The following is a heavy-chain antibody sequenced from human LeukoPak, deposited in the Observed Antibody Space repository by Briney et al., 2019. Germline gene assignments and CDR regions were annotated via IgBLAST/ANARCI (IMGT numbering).Heavy chain of an antibody. D-gene: IGHD1-20*01. V-gene: IGHV4-39*07. CDR3: ARSPGVTGTVDY. CDR2: IYYSGST. Sequence: TSETLSLTCTVSGGSISSSSYYWGWIRQPPGKGLEWIGSIYYSGSTYYNPSLKSRVTISVDTSKNQFSLKLSSVTAADTAVYYCARSPGVTGTVDYWGQGTLVTVSS. CDR1: GGSISSSSYY. J-gene: IGHJ4*02.